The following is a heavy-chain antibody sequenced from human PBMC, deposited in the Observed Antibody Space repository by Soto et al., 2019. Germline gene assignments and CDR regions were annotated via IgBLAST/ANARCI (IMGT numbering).Heavy chain of an antibody. Sequence: QVQLVESGGDLVKPGGSLRLSCAASGLTFSNYYMTWIRQAPGKGLEWVSYIDYTGSTIYYADSVKGRFTISRDNAKNLLFLQMNSLRAEDTAVYYCARGHKGLEVWGQGTTVTVCS. CDR3: ARGHKGLEV. CDR1: GLTFSNYY. J-gene: IGHJ6*02. V-gene: IGHV3-11*01. CDR2: IDYTGSTI.